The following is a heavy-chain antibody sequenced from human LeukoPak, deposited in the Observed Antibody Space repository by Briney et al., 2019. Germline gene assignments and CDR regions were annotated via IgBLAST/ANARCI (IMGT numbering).Heavy chain of an antibody. Sequence: SGTLSLTCAVSGGSISSGNWWSWVRQPPGKGLEWIGEIYHSGSTNYNPSLKSRVTISVDKSKNQFSLKVRSVTAADRAVYYCAGYLSVFGLYSGSYALYYWGQGTLVTVSS. CDR1: GGSISSGNW. D-gene: IGHD1-26*01. CDR2: IYHSGST. CDR3: AGYLSVFGLYSGSYALYY. J-gene: IGHJ4*02. V-gene: IGHV4-4*02.